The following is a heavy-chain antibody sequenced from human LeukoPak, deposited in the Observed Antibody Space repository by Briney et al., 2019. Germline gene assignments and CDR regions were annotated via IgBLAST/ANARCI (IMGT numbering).Heavy chain of an antibody. V-gene: IGHV4-61*08. CDR2: IYYTGTT. J-gene: IGHJ6*02. CDR3: ARGYDIDV. CDR1: GGSINSGGYY. Sequence: SETLSLTCTVSGGSINSGGYYWSWIRQPPGKALEWIGYIYYTGTTKYNPSLKSRATISLDTSKNQFSLKLTSVTAADTALFFCARGYDIDVWGQGTTVTVSS.